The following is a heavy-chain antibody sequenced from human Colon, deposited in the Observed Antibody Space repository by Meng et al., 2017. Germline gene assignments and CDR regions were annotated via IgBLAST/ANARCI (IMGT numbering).Heavy chain of an antibody. CDR2: INHSGST. V-gene: IGHV4-34*01. Sequence: QVQLQQWGAGPLKPSGTLSLTCAFYGGSFSGYYWSWIRQPPGKGLEWIGEINHSGSTNYNPSLKSRVTISVDTSKNQFSLKLSSVTAADTAVYYCARSLGYYDYVWGSYPPGYWGQGTLVTVSS. D-gene: IGHD3-16*01. J-gene: IGHJ4*02. CDR1: GGSFSGYY. CDR3: ARSLGYYDYVWGSYPPGY.